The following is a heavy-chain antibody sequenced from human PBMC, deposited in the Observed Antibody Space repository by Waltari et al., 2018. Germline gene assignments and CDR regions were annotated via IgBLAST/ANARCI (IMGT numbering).Heavy chain of an antibody. D-gene: IGHD5-18*01. V-gene: IGHV3-23*04. J-gene: IGHJ5*02. Sequence: EVQLVESGGDLVQPGGSLRLSCAASGFTFSSYGMSWVRQAPGKGLEWVSSISGSAGSTYYPNSVKGRFTMSRDNSKNTLYLPLTSLRDEDTAVYYCAKDPQWDKALGSWGQGTLVTVSS. CDR3: AKDPQWDKALGS. CDR2: ISGSAGST. CDR1: GFTFSSYG.